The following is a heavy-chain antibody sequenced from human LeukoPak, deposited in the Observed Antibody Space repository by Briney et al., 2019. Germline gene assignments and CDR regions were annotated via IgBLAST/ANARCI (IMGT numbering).Heavy chain of an antibody. CDR2: IYTSGST. V-gene: IGHV4-61*02. D-gene: IGHD6-13*01. J-gene: IGHJ4*02. Sequence: SETLSLTCTVSGGSISSGSYYWRWIRQPAGKGLEWIGRIYTSGSTNYNPSLKSRVTISVDTSKNQFSLKLSSVTAADTAVYYCARIGILPHPTQQPYREGMYYFDYWGQGTLVTVSS. CDR1: GGSISSGSYY. CDR3: ARIGILPHPTQQPYREGMYYFDY.